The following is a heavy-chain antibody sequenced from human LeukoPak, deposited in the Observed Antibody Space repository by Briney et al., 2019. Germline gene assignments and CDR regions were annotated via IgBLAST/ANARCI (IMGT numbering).Heavy chain of an antibody. Sequence: GGSLRLSCAASGFTFSSYAMHWVRQAPGKGLEWVAVISYDGSDKYYADSVKGRFTISRDNSKNTLYLQMNSLKTEDTAVYYCTTPKSEQWLVGDAFDIWGQGTMVTVSS. CDR3: TTPKSEQWLVGDAFDI. CDR1: GFTFSSYA. CDR2: ISYDGSDK. J-gene: IGHJ3*02. V-gene: IGHV3-30-3*01. D-gene: IGHD6-19*01.